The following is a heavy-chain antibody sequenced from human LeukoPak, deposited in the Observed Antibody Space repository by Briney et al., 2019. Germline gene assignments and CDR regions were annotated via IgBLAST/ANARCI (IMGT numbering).Heavy chain of an antibody. J-gene: IGHJ4*02. D-gene: IGHD3-22*01. Sequence: GGSLRLSCAASRFTFSNAWMSWVRQAPGKGLEWVGRIKSKTDGGTTDYAAPVKGRFTISRDDSKNTLYLQMNSLKTEDTAVYYCTTDDYYDSSGYYPFSNYWGQGTLVTVSS. CDR3: TTDDYYDSSGYYPFSNY. CDR1: RFTFSNAW. CDR2: IKSKTDGGTT. V-gene: IGHV3-15*01.